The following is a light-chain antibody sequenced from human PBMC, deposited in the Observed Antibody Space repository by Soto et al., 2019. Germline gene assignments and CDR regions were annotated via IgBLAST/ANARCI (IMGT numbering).Light chain of an antibody. V-gene: IGLV3-9*01. CDR1: NIGNKD. J-gene: IGLJ2*01. CDR3: QVWDSSTSVV. CDR2: RDT. Sequence: SYELTQPPSVSVALGQTARIPCAGNNIGNKDVHWYQQKPGQAPVLVIYRDTNRPSGIPERFSGSNSGNTATQTISRPQAGDEADYYCQVWDSSTSVVLGGGTKLTVL.